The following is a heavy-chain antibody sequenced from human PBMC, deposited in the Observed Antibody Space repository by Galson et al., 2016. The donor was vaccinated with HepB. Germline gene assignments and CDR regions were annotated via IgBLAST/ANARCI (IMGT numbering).Heavy chain of an antibody. D-gene: IGHD1-1*01. CDR1: GDSVSSNSAA. CDR2: TYYRSKWYK. J-gene: IGHJ4*02. V-gene: IGHV6-1*01. Sequence: CAISGDSVSSNSAAWIWIRQSPSRGLEWLGRTYYRSKWYKDYAESVKSRITINPDTSKNHFSLQLNSVTPEDTALYYCTREIDRASASTWGQGTLVTVSS. CDR3: TREIDRASAST.